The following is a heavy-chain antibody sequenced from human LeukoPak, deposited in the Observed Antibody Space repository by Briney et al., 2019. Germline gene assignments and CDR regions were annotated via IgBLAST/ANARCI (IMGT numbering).Heavy chain of an antibody. CDR3: ARLDTAMVFDY. V-gene: IGHV5-51*01. Sequence: GGSLRLSCAASGFTFSSYAMSWVRQMPGKGLEWMGIIYPGDSDTRYSPSFQGQVTISADKSISTAYLQWSSLKASDTAMYYCARLDTAMVFDYWGQGTLVTVSS. J-gene: IGHJ4*02. CDR1: GFTFSSYA. CDR2: IYPGDSDT. D-gene: IGHD5-18*01.